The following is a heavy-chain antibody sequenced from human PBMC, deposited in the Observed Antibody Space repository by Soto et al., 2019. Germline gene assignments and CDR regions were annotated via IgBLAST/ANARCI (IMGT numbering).Heavy chain of an antibody. CDR2: VYSSGGT. D-gene: IGHD3-3*01. Sequence: QVHLQQSGPGLVNPSETLSLTCTVSGGSMSSYYWTWIRQPAGKGLEWIGRVYSSGGTHYNPSLKRLVTISLDTSKNQFSLRLLSVTDADTAVYYCARGQRFSDWFDPWGQGTLVTVSS. CDR1: GGSMSSYY. V-gene: IGHV4-4*07. J-gene: IGHJ5*02. CDR3: ARGQRFSDWFDP.